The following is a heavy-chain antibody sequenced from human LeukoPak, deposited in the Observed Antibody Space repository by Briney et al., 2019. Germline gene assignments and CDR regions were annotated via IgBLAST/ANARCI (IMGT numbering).Heavy chain of an antibody. D-gene: IGHD1/OR15-1a*01. CDR1: GFTFSSYS. J-gene: IGHJ6*03. V-gene: IGHV3-21*01. CDR3: ARVRREMKRSLGRTTEYSYYYYMDV. Sequence: GGSLRLSCAASGFTFSSYSINWVRQAPGRGLEWVSSISSSSSYIYYADSVKGRFTISRDNAKNSVYLQMNRLRAEDTAVYYCARVRREMKRSLGRTTEYSYYYYMDVWGKGTTVTVSS. CDR2: ISSSSSYI.